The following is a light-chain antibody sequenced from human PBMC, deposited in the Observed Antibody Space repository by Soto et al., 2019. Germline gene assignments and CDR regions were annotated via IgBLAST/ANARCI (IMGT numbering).Light chain of an antibody. J-gene: IGKJ1*01. CDR3: QQNKDWPGT. CDR1: QSVSSY. CDR2: DAS. Sequence: IVMTQSAATLSVSPGERVTIFCRASQSVSSYLAWYQQKPGQAPRLLIYDASSRATGIPVRFSGSGYGTEFNLTISSLQSEDFGVYYCQQNKDWPGTFGQGTKVDIK. V-gene: IGKV3-15*01.